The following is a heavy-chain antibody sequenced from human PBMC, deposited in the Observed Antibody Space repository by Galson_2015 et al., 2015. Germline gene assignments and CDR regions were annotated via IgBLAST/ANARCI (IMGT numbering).Heavy chain of an antibody. Sequence: QSGAEVKKPGESLTISCKGSGYSFTSYWIGWVRQMPGKGLEWMGIIYPGDSDTRYSPSFQGQVTISADKSISTAYLQWSSLKASDTAMYYCARSDYGDYNVVGFDYWGQGTLVTVSS. CDR2: IYPGDSDT. J-gene: IGHJ4*02. CDR3: ARSDYGDYNVVGFDY. CDR1: GYSFTSYW. V-gene: IGHV5-51*03. D-gene: IGHD4-17*01.